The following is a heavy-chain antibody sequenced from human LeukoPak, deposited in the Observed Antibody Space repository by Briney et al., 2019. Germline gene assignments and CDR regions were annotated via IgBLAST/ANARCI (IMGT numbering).Heavy chain of an antibody. CDR1: GYTFTSYG. CDR3: ARSRRDGSELYYYGMDV. V-gene: IGHV1-18*01. J-gene: IGHJ6*02. Sequence: ASVKVSCKASGYTFTSYGISWVRQAPGQGLEWMGWISAYNGNTNYAQKLQGRVTMTTDTSTSTAYMELRSLRSDDTAVYYCARSRRDGSELYYYGMDVWGQGTTVTVSS. CDR2: ISAYNGNT. D-gene: IGHD5-24*01.